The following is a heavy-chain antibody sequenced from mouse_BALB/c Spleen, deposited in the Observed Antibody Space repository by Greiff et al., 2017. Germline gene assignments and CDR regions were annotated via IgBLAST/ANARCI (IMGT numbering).Heavy chain of an antibody. J-gene: IGHJ4*01. CDR3: ARDGGVYAMDY. V-gene: IGHV3-6*02. Sequence: DVKLQESGPGLVKPSQSLSLTCSVTGYSITSGYYWNWIRQFPGNKLEWMGYISYDGSNNYNPSLKNRISITRDTSKNQFFLKLNSVTTEDTATYYCARDGGVYAMDYWGQGTSVTVSS. CDR2: ISYDGSN. CDR1: GYSITSGYY.